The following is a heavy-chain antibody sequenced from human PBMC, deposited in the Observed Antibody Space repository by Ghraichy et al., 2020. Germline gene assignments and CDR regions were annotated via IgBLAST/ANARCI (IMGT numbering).Heavy chain of an antibody. J-gene: IGHJ4*02. CDR3: ARWRPNSTGADFDY. Sequence: TLSLTCTVSGGSISSYYWSWIRQPPGMGLEWIGYIYYSGNTNYNPSLRSRVTMSVDTSKNQFSLKLSSVTAADTAVYYCARWRPNSTGADFDYWGQGTLVTVSS. CDR2: IYYSGNT. V-gene: IGHV4-59*01. D-gene: IGHD6-19*01. CDR1: GGSISSYY.